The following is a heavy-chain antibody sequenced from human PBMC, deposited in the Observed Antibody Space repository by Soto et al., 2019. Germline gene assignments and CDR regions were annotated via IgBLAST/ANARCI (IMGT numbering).Heavy chain of an antibody. CDR3: ARGLIGRSIVVVVFDY. CDR1: GYSFTIYG. CDR2: ISAYNGNT. D-gene: IGHD2-15*01. J-gene: IGHJ4*02. V-gene: IGHV1-18*01. Sequence: ASVKVSWKASGYSFTIYGISWVRQAPGQGLEWMGWISAYNGNTNYAQKLQGRVTMTTDTSTSTAYMELRSLRSDDTAVYYCARGLIGRSIVVVVFDYWGQGTLVTVSS.